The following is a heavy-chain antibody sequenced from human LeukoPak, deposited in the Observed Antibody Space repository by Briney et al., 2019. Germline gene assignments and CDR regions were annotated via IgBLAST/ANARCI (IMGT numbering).Heavy chain of an antibody. CDR2: IYHSGIT. CDR3: ARHHATSTCFDP. V-gene: IGHV4-39*01. CDR1: GDAISSGTYY. Sequence: TSETLSLTCTVSGDAISSGTYYWDWIRQAPGKGLEWIGNIYHSGITYYTPPFESRVTMTVDTSRNQFSLKLNSLTAADTAVYYCARHHATSTCFDPWGQGILVTVSS. J-gene: IGHJ5*02.